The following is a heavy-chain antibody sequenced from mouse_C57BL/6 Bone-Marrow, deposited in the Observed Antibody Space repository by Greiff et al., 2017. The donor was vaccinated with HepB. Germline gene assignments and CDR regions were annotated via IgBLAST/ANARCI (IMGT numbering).Heavy chain of an antibody. J-gene: IGHJ3*01. CDR2: IYPGSGST. CDR1: GYTFTSYW. Sequence: VQLQQPGAELVKPGASVKMSCKASGYTFTSYWITWVKQRPGQGLEWIGDIYPGSGSTNYNEKFKSKATLTVDTSSSTAYMQLSSLTSEDSAVYYCARRRLSYYGPWFAYWGQGTLVTVSA. V-gene: IGHV1-55*01. CDR3: ARRRLSYYGPWFAY. D-gene: IGHD1-1*01.